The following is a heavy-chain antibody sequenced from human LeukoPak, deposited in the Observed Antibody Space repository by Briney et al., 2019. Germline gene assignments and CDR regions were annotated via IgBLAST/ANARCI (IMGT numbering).Heavy chain of an antibody. CDR1: GFSCSSFE. CDR3: AREAFDAFDI. CDR2: MSNSGGTT. Sequence: GGSLRLSCAASGFSCSSFEMNWVRQAPGKGLEWISYMSNSGGTTYSADSVKGRITISRDNAKNSLYLQMNSLRAEDTAIYYCAREAFDAFDIWGQGTMVTVSS. V-gene: IGHV3-48*03. J-gene: IGHJ3*02.